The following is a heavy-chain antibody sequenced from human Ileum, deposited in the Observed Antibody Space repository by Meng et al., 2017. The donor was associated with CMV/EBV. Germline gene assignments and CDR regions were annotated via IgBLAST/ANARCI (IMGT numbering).Heavy chain of an antibody. CDR3: VRDSRNYAFDF. J-gene: IGHJ4*02. CDR2: AKNRANHYGT. V-gene: IGHV3-72*01. CDR1: GFTFTDHY. Sequence: GESLKISCAASGFTFTDHYMDWIRQSPGKGLEWVGRAKNRANHYGTEYAASVKGRFTISRDDSKNSLYLQMNSLKSEDTAVYYCVRDSRNYAFDFWGQGTLVTVSS. D-gene: IGHD2-2*01.